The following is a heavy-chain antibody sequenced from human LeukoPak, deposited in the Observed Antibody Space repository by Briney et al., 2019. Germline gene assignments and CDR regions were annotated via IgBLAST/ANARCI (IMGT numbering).Heavy chain of an antibody. CDR3: ARVSPYYYDSSGQFDY. D-gene: IGHD3-22*01. CDR2: IYYSGST. J-gene: IGHJ4*02. CDR1: GGSISSGGYY. V-gene: IGHV4-31*03. Sequence: SETLSLACTVSGGSISSGGYYWSWIRQHPGKGLEWIGYIYYSGSTYYNPSLKSRVTISVDTSKNQFSLKLSSVTAADTAVYYCARVSPYYYDSSGQFDYWGQGTLVTVSS.